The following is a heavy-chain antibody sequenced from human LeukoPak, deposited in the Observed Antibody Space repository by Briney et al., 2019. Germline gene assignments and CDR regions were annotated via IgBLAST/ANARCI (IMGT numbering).Heavy chain of an antibody. CDR1: GYTLTELS. D-gene: IGHD3-9*01. V-gene: IGHV1-24*01. CDR2: FDPEDGET. J-gene: IGHJ6*02. CDR3: ARDSYYDILTGYYQNYYYYGMDV. Sequence: ASVKVSCKVSGYTLTELSMHWVRQAPGKGLEWMGGFDPEDGETIYAQKFQGRVTMTEDTSTDTAYMELSSLRSEDTAVYYCARDSYYDILTGYYQNYYYYGMDVWGQGTTVTVSS.